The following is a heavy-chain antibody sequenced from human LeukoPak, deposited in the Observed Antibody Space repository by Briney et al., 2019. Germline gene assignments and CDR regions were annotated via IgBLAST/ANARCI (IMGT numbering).Heavy chain of an antibody. CDR2: IIPIFGTA. D-gene: IGHD5-12*01. J-gene: IGHJ4*02. CDR1: GGTFSSYA. Sequence: SVTVSCKASGGTFSSYAISWVRQAPGQGREWMGGIIPIFGTANYAQKFQGRVTITADESTSTAYMELSSLRSEDTAVYYCARGENSGSFDYWGQGTLVTVSS. CDR3: ARGENSGSFDY. V-gene: IGHV1-69*13.